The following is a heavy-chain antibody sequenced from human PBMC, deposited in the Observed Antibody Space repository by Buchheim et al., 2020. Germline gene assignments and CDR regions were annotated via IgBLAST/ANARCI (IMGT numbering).Heavy chain of an antibody. J-gene: IGHJ4*02. D-gene: IGHD7-27*01. V-gene: IGHV3-23*01. CDR1: GFAFSTFA. CDR2: IGGRGTGSTT. CDR3: AKGSSIALGILDY. Sequence: EVQLLESGGGLVQPGGSLRLSCAASGFAFSTFAMSWVRQAPGKGLEWVSGIGGRGTGSTTYYADSVKGRFTISRDSSQKTLYLEMNSLRADDTAVYYCAKGSSIALGILDYWGQGTL.